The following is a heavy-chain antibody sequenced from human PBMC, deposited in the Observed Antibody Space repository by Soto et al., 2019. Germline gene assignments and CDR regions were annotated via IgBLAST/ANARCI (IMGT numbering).Heavy chain of an antibody. J-gene: IGHJ4*02. V-gene: IGHV3-30-3*01. CDR1: GFSFSISP. CDR2: ISYDGTNK. CDR3: ARDPKTSGGQHWAFNYFDS. D-gene: IGHD7-27*01. Sequence: GGSLRLSCAASGFSFSISPMHWVRQAPGKGPEWVALISYDGTNKFYADSVKGRFTISRDNSKSTLYLQVDSLRPEDAAVYYCARDPKTSGGQHWAFNYFDSWGQGTLVTVSS.